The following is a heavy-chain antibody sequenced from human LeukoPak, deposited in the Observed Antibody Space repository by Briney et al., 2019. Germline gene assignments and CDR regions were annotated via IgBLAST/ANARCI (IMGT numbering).Heavy chain of an antibody. D-gene: IGHD3-22*01. J-gene: IGHJ4*02. CDR1: GFTFGDYA. V-gene: IGHV3-49*04. CDR3: TRDPIDYYDSTAFDY. CDR2: IRSKAYGGTT. Sequence: GGSLRLSCTASGFTFGDYAMSWVRQAPGKGLEWVGFIRSKAYGGTTEYAASVKGRFTISRDDSKSIAYLQMNSLKTEDTAVYYCTRDPIDYYDSTAFDYWGQGTLVTVSS.